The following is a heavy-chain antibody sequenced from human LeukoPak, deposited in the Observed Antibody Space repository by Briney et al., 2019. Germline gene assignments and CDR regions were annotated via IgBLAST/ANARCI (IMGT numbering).Heavy chain of an antibody. CDR2: IRYDGSNK. Sequence: GGSLRLSCAASGFTFSSYGMHWVRQAPGKGLEWVAFIRYDGSNKYYADSVKGRFTISRDNSKNTLYLQMNSLRAEDTAVYYCARDGRWFGELFRDAFDIWGQGTMVTVSS. J-gene: IGHJ3*02. CDR1: GFTFSSYG. D-gene: IGHD3-10*01. CDR3: ARDGRWFGELFRDAFDI. V-gene: IGHV3-30*02.